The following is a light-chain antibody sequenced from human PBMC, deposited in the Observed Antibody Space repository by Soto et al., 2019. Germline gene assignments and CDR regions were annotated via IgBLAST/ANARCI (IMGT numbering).Light chain of an antibody. V-gene: IGKV3-20*01. J-gene: IGKJ4*01. CDR1: QNFTNRN. Sequence: ENVLTQSPGTLSLSPGERATLSCRASQNFTNRNLAWYQQKLDQAPRLLLYGTVNRATGIPDRFSGSASETDFTLTISRLEPEDLAVYYCHHYGTSPPTFGGGTKVEIK. CDR2: GTV. CDR3: HHYGTSPPT.